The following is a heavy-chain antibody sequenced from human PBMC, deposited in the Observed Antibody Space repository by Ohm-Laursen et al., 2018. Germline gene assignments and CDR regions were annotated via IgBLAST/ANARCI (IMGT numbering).Heavy chain of an antibody. V-gene: IGHV3-23*01. CDR1: GFTFRWYA. Sequence: SLRLSCSASGFTFRWYAMSWVRQAPGKGLEWVSALSGSGDTTDYADSVEGRFTISRDNSKNTLYLQMNGLRAEDTAVYYCAKDRYSSSWYNWFDPWGQGTLVTVSS. CDR2: LSGSGDTT. D-gene: IGHD6-13*01. CDR3: AKDRYSSSWYNWFDP. J-gene: IGHJ5*02.